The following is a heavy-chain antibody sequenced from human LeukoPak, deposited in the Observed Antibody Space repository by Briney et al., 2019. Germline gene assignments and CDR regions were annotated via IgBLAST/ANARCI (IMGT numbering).Heavy chain of an antibody. V-gene: IGHV3-7*03. D-gene: IGHD2-8*01. CDR3: ARSRYCTNGICSYFDY. J-gene: IGHJ4*02. Sequence: PGGSLRLSCAASGFTLSNYWMSWIRQAPGKGLEWVANIKQDGSEKYYVDSVKGRFTISRDNAKNSLYLQMNSLRAEDTAVYYCARSRYCTNGICSYFDYWGQGTLVTVSS. CDR1: GFTLSNYW. CDR2: IKQDGSEK.